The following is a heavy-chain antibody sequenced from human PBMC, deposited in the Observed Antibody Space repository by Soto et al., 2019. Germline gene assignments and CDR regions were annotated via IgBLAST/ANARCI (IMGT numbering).Heavy chain of an antibody. Sequence: EVQQVESGGGLVQPGGSLRLSCAASGFTFSSYWTTWVRQAPGKGLEWVANIKEDGSEKYYVDSVEGRFTISRDNAKNSLYLQMNSLRAEDTAVYYCVRDGYSSSLDFDYWGQGTLVTVSS. CDR1: GFTFSSYW. CDR2: IKEDGSEK. V-gene: IGHV3-7*05. J-gene: IGHJ4*01. CDR3: VRDGYSSSLDFDY. D-gene: IGHD6-13*01.